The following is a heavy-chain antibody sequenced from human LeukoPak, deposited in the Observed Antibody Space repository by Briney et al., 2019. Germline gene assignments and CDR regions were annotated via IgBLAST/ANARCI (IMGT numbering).Heavy chain of an antibody. Sequence: PSETLSLTCAVYGGSFSGYYWSWIRQPPGKGLEWIGEINHSGSTNYNPSLKSRVTISVDTSKNQFSLKLSSVTAADTAVYYCARQSGVGSSWYRTSRYNWFDPWGQGTLVTVSS. V-gene: IGHV4-34*01. CDR3: ARQSGVGSSWYRTSRYNWFDP. D-gene: IGHD6-13*01. J-gene: IGHJ5*02. CDR2: INHSGST. CDR1: GGSFSGYY.